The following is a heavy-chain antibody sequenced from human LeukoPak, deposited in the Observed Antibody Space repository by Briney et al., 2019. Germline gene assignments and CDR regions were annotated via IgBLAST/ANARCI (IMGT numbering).Heavy chain of an antibody. J-gene: IGHJ3*02. V-gene: IGHV1-8*03. CDR2: MNPHSGNT. Sequence: ASVKVSCKASGGTFSSYAISWVRQAPGQGLEWMGWMNPHSGNTGYAQMFLGRITLTRNTSTSMAYMELTSLKSEDTAVYYCARGRRDVFDIWGQGTTVTVS. CDR1: GGTFSSYA. CDR3: ARGRRDVFDI.